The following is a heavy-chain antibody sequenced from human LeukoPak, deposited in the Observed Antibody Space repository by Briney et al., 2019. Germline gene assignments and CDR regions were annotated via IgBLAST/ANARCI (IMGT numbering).Heavy chain of an antibody. CDR1: GGSIRSSSYY. Sequence: PSETLSLTCTVSGGSIRSSSYYWSWIRQPPGKGLEWIGYIYYSGSTNYNPSLKSRVTMSVDTSKNQFSLNLSSVTAADTAVYYCARYSSGWYNAFDIWGQGTMVTVSS. D-gene: IGHD6-19*01. CDR3: ARYSSGWYNAFDI. V-gene: IGHV4-61*05. CDR2: IYYSGST. J-gene: IGHJ3*02.